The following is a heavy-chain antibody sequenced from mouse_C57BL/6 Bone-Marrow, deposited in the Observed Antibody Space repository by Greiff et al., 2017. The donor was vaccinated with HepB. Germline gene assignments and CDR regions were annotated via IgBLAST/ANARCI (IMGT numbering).Heavy chain of an antibody. J-gene: IGHJ4*01. CDR3: ARRGLLFLDY. CDR2: ISSGGSYT. Sequence: EVQLVESGGDLVKPGGSLKLSCAASGFTFSSYGMSWVRQTPDKRLEWVATISSGGSYTYYPDSVKGRFTISRDNAKNTLYLQMSSLKSEDTAMYYCARRGLLFLDYWGQGTSVTVSS. V-gene: IGHV5-6*01. CDR1: GFTFSSYG. D-gene: IGHD2-10*01.